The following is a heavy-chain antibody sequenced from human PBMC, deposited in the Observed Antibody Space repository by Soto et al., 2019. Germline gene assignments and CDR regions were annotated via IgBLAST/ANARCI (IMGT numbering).Heavy chain of an antibody. CDR2: IYYDGNT. CDR3: ARSSITPRLFMYPFAY. J-gene: IGHJ4*02. CDR1: GGSITSSRHY. V-gene: IGHV4-39*01. D-gene: IGHD3-3*02. Sequence: QLQLQESGPGLVKPSETLSLTCTVSGGSITSSRHYWGWIRQPPGKGLECIGNIYYDGNTYYNPSLNSRVTISLDTSKHQFSLRLISVPAADTAVYYCARSSITPRLFMYPFAYWGQGTLVTVSS.